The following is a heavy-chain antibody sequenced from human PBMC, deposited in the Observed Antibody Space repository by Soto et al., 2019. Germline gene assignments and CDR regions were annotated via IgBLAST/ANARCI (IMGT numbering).Heavy chain of an antibody. CDR3: ASPKIAFYNWFDP. CDR1: GGSISSSSYY. CDR2: IYYSGST. J-gene: IGHJ5*02. Sequence: QLQLQVSGPGLVKPSETLSLTCTVSGGSISSSSYYWGWIRQPPGKGLEWIGSIYYSGSTYYNPSLKSRVTISVDTSKNQFTLKLSSVTAADTAVYYCASPKIAFYNWFDPWGQGTLVTVSS. V-gene: IGHV4-39*01. D-gene: IGHD3-3*02.